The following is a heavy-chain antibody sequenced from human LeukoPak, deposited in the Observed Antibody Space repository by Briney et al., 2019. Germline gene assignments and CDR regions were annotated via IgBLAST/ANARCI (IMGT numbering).Heavy chain of an antibody. CDR3: ARRHVGLVIIKPFDY. CDR2: ISSSSSYI. CDR1: GFTFSSYS. D-gene: IGHD3/OR15-3a*01. Sequence: GGSLRLSCAASGFTFSSYSMNWVRQAPGKGLEWVSSISSSSSYIYYADSVKGRFTISRDNAKNSLYLQMNSLRTVDTAVYYCARRHVGLVIIKPFDYWGQGTLVTVSS. V-gene: IGHV3-21*01. J-gene: IGHJ4*02.